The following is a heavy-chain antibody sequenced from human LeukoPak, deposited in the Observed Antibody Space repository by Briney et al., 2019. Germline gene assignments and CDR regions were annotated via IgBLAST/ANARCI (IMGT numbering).Heavy chain of an antibody. CDR2: ISAYNGNT. CDR3: ARDGRSCSSTSCYYYYYYYMDV. Sequence: ASVKVSCKASGYTLTSYGISWVRQAPGQGLEWVGWISAYNGNTNYAQKLQGRVTMTTEISTSTAYMELRSLRSDDTAVYYCARDGRSCSSTSCYYYYYYYMDVWGKGTTVTVSS. CDR1: GYTLTSYG. J-gene: IGHJ6*03. V-gene: IGHV1-18*01. D-gene: IGHD2-2*01.